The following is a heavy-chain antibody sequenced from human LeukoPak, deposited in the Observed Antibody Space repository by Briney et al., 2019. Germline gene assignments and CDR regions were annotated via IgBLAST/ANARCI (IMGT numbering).Heavy chain of an antibody. CDR1: GYTLTELS. J-gene: IGHJ5*02. CDR2: FDPEDGET. CDR3: ATDPRYYYDSQS. D-gene: IGHD3-22*01. Sequence: GASVKVSCKVSGYTLTELSMHWVRQAPGNGLEWMGGFDPEDGETIYAQKFQGRVTMTEDTSTDTAYMELSSLRSEDTAVYYCATDPRYYYDSQSWGQGTLVTVSS. V-gene: IGHV1-24*01.